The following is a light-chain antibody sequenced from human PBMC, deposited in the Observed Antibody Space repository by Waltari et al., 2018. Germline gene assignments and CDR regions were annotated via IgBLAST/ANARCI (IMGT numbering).Light chain of an antibody. CDR3: QSYDSSLSGWRV. V-gene: IGLV1-40*01. CDR2: DTA. Sequence: QPVLTPPPSVPGAPGQRVTISCPVGSPNIAADSDVHWYQQLPGPAPNLLIFDTADRPSGVPNRFSGSKSGTSAFLAITGLQPEDEADYYCQSYDSSLSGWRVFGTGTKVTVL. J-gene: IGLJ1*01. CDR1: SPNIAADSD.